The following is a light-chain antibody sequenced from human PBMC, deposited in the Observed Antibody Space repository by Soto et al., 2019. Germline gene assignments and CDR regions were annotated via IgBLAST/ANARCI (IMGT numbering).Light chain of an antibody. CDR2: LEHGGNY. CDR3: ETWDSNTRL. V-gene: IGLV4-60*02. J-gene: IGLJ2*01. Sequence: QSVLTQSSSASASLGSSVKLTCSLSSGHINYIIAWHQQQPGKAPRYLMNLEHGGNYNKGSGVPDRFSGSSSGADRYLTISNLQFEDEADYYCETWDSNTRLYGGGTKLTVL. CDR1: SGHINYI.